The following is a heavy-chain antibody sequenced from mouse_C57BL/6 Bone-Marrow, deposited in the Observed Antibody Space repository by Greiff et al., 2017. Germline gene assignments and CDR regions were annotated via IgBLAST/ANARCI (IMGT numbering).Heavy chain of an antibody. CDR1: GYTFTSYW. CDR2: IYPGSGST. V-gene: IGHV1-55*01. Sequence: QVQLQQPVAELVKPGASVKMSCKASGYTFTSYWITWVKQRPGQGLEWIGDIYPGSGSTNYNEKFKSKATLTVDTSSSTAYMQLSSLTSEDSAVYYCARPYNSNDGYFDVWGTGTAVTVSS. D-gene: IGHD2-5*01. J-gene: IGHJ1*03. CDR3: ARPYNSNDGYFDV.